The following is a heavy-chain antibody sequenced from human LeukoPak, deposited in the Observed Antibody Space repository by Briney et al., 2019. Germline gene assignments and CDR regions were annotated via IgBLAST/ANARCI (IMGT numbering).Heavy chain of an antibody. CDR2: INPNSGGT. Sequence: ASVKVSCKASGYTFTGYYMHWARQAPGQGLAWMGWINPNSGGTNYAQKFQGRVTMTRDTSISTAYMELSRLRSDDTAVYYCARDGYPYYYYDSSGEEYYFDYWGQRTLVTVSS. J-gene: IGHJ4*02. V-gene: IGHV1-2*02. CDR1: GYTFTGYY. CDR3: ARDGYPYYYYDSSGEEYYFDY. D-gene: IGHD3-22*01.